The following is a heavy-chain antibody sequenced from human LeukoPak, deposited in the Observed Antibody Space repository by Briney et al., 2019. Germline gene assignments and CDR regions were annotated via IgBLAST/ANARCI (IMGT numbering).Heavy chain of an antibody. CDR1: GFSLSNARMG. Sequence: SGPVLVKPTETLTLTCTVSGFSLSNARMGVSWIRQPPGKALEWLAHIFSNDEKSYSTSLKSRPTISKDTSKSQVVLTMTNMDPVDTATYYCARAVDLDGMDVWGQGTTVTVSS. J-gene: IGHJ6*02. CDR2: IFSNDEK. CDR3: ARAVDLDGMDV. V-gene: IGHV2-26*01. D-gene: IGHD4-23*01.